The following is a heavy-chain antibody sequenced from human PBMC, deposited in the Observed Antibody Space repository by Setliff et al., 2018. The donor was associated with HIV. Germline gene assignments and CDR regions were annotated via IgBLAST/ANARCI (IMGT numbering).Heavy chain of an antibody. J-gene: IGHJ3*02. CDR3: AKLLGNGGNSDPFDI. CDR2: MSWDGSST. V-gene: IGHV3-43*01. CDR1: GFTFDNYT. Sequence: GGSLRLSCGASGFTFDNYTMHWVRQVPGKGLEWLSLMSWDGSSTYYADSVKGRFTISRDNSKESLYLQMNSLTTEDTALYYCAKLLGNGGNSDPFDIWGQGTTVTVSS. D-gene: IGHD2-21*01.